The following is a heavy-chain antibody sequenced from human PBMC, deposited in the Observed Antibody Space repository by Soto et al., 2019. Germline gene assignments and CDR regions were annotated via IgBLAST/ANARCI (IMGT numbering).Heavy chain of an antibody. Sequence: SETLSLTCAVSSGSISSSNWWSWVRQPPGKGLEWIGEIYHSGSTNYNPSLKSRVTISVDKSKNQFSLKLSSVTAADTAVYYCARDSRLYSSNWFDPWGQGTLVTVSS. CDR1: SGSISSSNW. CDR2: IYHSGST. CDR3: ARDSRLYSSNWFDP. V-gene: IGHV4-4*02. J-gene: IGHJ5*02. D-gene: IGHD6-13*01.